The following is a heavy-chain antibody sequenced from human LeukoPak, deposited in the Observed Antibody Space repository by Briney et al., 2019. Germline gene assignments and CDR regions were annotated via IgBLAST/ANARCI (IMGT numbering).Heavy chain of an antibody. CDR1: RFTFSNFN. CDR2: ITSDGSSI. V-gene: IGHV3-64D*06. D-gene: IGHD3-10*01. Sequence: GGSLRLSCTASRFTFSNFNMHWVRQAPGKGLQFVSGITSDGSSIDYADSVRGRFTIYRDNSQSTLYLRRSSLGGEYTALYYWVRGLYGLGWDYWGPGPLVPVSS. CDR3: VRGLYGLGWDY. J-gene: IGHJ4*02.